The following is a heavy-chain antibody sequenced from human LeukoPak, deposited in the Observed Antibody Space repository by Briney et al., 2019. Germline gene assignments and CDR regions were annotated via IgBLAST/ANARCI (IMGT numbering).Heavy chain of an antibody. V-gene: IGHV3-23*01. D-gene: IGHD6-13*01. J-gene: IGHJ4*02. Sequence: PGGSLRLSCAASGFTVSSNYMSWVRQAPGKGLEWVSSISGSGSSTYHPDSVKGRFTISRDNSKNTLYLQMNSLRAEDTAVYYCAKVAGLIASAGYLFDYWGQGTLVTVSS. CDR3: AKVAGLIASAGYLFDY. CDR2: ISGSGSST. CDR1: GFTVSSNY.